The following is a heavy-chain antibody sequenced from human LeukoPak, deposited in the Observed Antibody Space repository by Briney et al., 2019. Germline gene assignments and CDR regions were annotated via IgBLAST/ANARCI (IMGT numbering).Heavy chain of an antibody. D-gene: IGHD5-12*01. V-gene: IGHV4-59*12. CDR3: AREDIVATIVDY. J-gene: IGHJ4*02. CDR2: IYYSGST. CDR1: GGSINNSY. Sequence: SETLSLTCTVSGGSINNSYWTWIRQPPGKGLEWIGHIYYSGSTNYNPSLKSRVTISVDTSKNQFSLKLSSVTAADTAVYYCAREDIVATIVDYWGQGTLVTVSS.